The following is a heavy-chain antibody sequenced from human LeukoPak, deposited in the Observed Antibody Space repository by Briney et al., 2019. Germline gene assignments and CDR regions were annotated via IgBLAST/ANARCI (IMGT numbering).Heavy chain of an antibody. J-gene: IGHJ6*03. CDR2: IYYSDSGRT. CDR1: SGSISSGDYS. V-gene: IGHV4-39*01. CDR3: VRHESVYYYYKDV. Sequence: PSETLSLTCSVSSGSISSGDYSWGWIRQPPGKGLEWIGGIYYSDSGRTYYNPFLESRVSISVDTSKNQFSLKLSSVTGADTALYYCVRHESVYYYYKDVWGKGTTVTVSS.